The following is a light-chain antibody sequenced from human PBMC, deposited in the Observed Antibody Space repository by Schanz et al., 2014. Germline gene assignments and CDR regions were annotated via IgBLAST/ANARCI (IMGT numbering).Light chain of an antibody. CDR1: SSDVGGYNY. CDR3: CSYAGFTSVV. V-gene: IGLV2-11*01. J-gene: IGLJ2*01. Sequence: QSALTQPRSVSGSPGQSVTISCTGTSSDVGGYNYVSWYKQLPGKAPKLMISDVTKRPSGVPDRFSGSKSGNMASLTISGLQAEDEADYYCCSYAGFTSVVFGGGTKLTVL. CDR2: DVT.